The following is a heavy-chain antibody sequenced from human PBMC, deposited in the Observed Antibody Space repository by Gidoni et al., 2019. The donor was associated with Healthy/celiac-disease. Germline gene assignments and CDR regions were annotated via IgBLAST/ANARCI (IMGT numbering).Heavy chain of an antibody. V-gene: IGHV3-9*01. J-gene: IGHJ3*02. CDR2: ISWNSGSI. D-gene: IGHD6-19*01. CDR3: AKDISSGWLVGFDI. CDR1: GFTFDDYA. Sequence: EVQLVESGGGLVQPGRSLRLSCAASGFTFDDYAMHWVRQAPGKGLGWVSGISWNSGSIGYADSVKGRFTISRDNAKNSLYLQMNSLRAEDTALYYCAKDISSGWLVGFDIWGQGTMVTVSS.